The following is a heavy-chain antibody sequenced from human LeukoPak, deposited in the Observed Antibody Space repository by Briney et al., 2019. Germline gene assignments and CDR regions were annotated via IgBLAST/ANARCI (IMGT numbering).Heavy chain of an antibody. CDR3: AKDMTPRGAFDI. V-gene: IGHV3-23*01. D-gene: IGHD3-16*01. Sequence: GGSLRLSCAASGFSFSSYVINWVRQAPGKGLEWVSAIGGTGRTYYADPVKGRFTISRDNSKNTVFLQMNSLRAEDTAIFYCAKDMTPRGAFDIWGQGTMVTVSS. CDR2: IGGTGRT. J-gene: IGHJ3*02. CDR1: GFSFSSYV.